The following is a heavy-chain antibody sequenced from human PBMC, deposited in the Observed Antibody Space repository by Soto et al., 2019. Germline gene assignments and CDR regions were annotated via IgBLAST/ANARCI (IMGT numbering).Heavy chain of an antibody. D-gene: IGHD6-13*01. CDR3: AVPGAGDFDY. J-gene: IGHJ4*02. CDR2: IYHSGTT. V-gene: IGHV4-4*02. Sequence: QVQLQESGPGLVKPSGTLSLTCAVSGGSISSTDWWTWVRQPPGKGLEWIGEIYHSGTTNHNPSLKSRVTISLDKSKNQFSLTLSSVTAAATAVYFCAVPGAGDFDYWGQGALVTVSS. CDR1: GGSISSTDW.